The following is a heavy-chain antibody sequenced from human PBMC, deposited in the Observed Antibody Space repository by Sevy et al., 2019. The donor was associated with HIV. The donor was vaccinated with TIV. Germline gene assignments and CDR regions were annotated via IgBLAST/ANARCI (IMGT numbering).Heavy chain of an antibody. CDR3: ARGKDSSTYMPGY. Sequence: SETLSLTCTVSGDSISNYYWSWIRQPPGKGLEWIGNIYYSGSTNYNPSLRGRLTISVDTSKNQFSLKLRSVTAADTVVYYCARGKDSSTYMPGYWGQGALVTVSS. V-gene: IGHV4-59*12. D-gene: IGHD2-2*01. CDR1: GDSISNYY. J-gene: IGHJ4*02. CDR2: IYYSGST.